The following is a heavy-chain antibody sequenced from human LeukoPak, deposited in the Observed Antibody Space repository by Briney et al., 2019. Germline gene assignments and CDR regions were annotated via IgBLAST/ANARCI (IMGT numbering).Heavy chain of an antibody. Sequence: ASVKVSCKGSGYSFSNHGITWVRQAPGQGLEWIGWISPHRGNTNYQQRLQGRLIMTTDASTSTAYMELRDLRSDDTAIYYCARDQQQGDHYSFYYMDFWGEGTTVIVSS. D-gene: IGHD1/OR15-1a*01. CDR3: ARDQQQGDHYSFYYMDF. CDR2: ISPHRGNT. V-gene: IGHV1-18*01. CDR1: GYSFSNHG. J-gene: IGHJ6*03.